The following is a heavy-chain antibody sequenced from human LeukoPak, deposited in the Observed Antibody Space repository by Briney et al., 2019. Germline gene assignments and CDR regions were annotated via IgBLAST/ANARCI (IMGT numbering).Heavy chain of an antibody. CDR3: TTQTVYYDFWSGYLRSSD. CDR2: IKSKTDGGTT. J-gene: IGHJ4*02. D-gene: IGHD3-3*01. Sequence: PGGSLRLSCAASGFTFSNAWMSWVRQAPGKGLEWVGRIKSKTDGGTTDYAAPVKGRFTISRDDSKNTLYLQMNSLKTEDTAVYYCTTQTVYYDFWSGYLRSSDWGQGTLVTVSS. V-gene: IGHV3-15*01. CDR1: GFTFSNAW.